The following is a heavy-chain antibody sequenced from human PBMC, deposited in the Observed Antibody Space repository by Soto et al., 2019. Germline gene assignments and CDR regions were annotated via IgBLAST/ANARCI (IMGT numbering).Heavy chain of an antibody. CDR1: GFTFSSYS. J-gene: IGHJ6*02. CDR2: ISSSSSYI. Sequence: GGSLRLSCAASGFTFSSYSMNWVRQAPGKGLEWVSSISSSSSYIYYADSVKGRFTISRDNAKNSLYLQMNSLRAEDTAVYYCARKRGVFWSGYYTLYYYGMDVWGQGTTVTVSS. V-gene: IGHV3-21*01. D-gene: IGHD3-3*01. CDR3: ARKRGVFWSGYYTLYYYGMDV.